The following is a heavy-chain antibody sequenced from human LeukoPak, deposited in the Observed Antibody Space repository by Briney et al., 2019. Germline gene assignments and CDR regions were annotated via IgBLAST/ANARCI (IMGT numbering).Heavy chain of an antibody. CDR1: GFTFSSYG. V-gene: IGHV3-30*02. Sequence: GGSLRLSCAASGFTFSSYGMHWVRQAPGKGLEWVAFIRYDGSNKYYADSVKGRFTISRDNSKNTLYLQMNSLRAEDTAVYYCATYYGSGSYYNDAFDIWGQGTMVTVSS. CDR3: ATYYGSGSYYNDAFDI. CDR2: IRYDGSNK. D-gene: IGHD3-10*01. J-gene: IGHJ3*02.